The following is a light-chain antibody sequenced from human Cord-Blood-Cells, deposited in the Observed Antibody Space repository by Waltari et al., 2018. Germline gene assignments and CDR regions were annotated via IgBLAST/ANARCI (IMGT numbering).Light chain of an antibody. CDR1: SSVVGGSNL. J-gene: IGLJ2*01. CDR2: EVS. Sequence: HSSLIQPPSGSRSPGPSIPPPFAVTSSVVGGSNLVSLYPQHPGKAPKLMIYEVSKRPSGVSNRFSGSKSGNTASLTISGLQADDEADYYCCSYAGSSTLSDVVFGGGTKLSVL. CDR3: CSYAGSSTLSDVV. V-gene: IGLV2-23*02.